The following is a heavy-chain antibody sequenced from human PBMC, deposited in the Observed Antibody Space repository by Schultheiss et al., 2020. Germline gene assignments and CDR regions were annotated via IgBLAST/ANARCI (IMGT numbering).Heavy chain of an antibody. CDR2: ISSSGSTI. V-gene: IGHV3-48*03. CDR1: GFTFSSYE. CDR3: ARGPQRNYDYVWGSPLFDY. Sequence: GGSLRLSCAASGFTFSSYEMNWVRQAPGKGLEWVSYISSSGSTIYYADSVKGRFTISRDNSKNTLYLQMNSLRAEDTAVYYCARGPQRNYDYVWGSPLFDYWGQGTLVTVSS. J-gene: IGHJ4*02. D-gene: IGHD3-16*01.